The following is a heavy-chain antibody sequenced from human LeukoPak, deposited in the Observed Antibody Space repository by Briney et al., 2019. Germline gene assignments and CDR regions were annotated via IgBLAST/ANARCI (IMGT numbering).Heavy chain of an antibody. J-gene: IGHJ4*02. CDR3: AKEDSGTYCLDY. Sequence: PGGSLRLSCAASGFTFSSYAMSWVRQAPGEGLEWVSLITTNGGSTYYADSVKGRFTISRDNSKNTLYLQMNSLRAEDTAVYYCAKEDSGTYCLDYWGQGTLVTVSP. CDR2: ITTNGGST. V-gene: IGHV3-23*01. CDR1: GFTFSSYA. D-gene: IGHD1-26*01.